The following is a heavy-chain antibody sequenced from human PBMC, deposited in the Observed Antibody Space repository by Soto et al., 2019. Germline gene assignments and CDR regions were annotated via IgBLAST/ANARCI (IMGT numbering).Heavy chain of an antibody. Sequence: SETLSLTCTVSGDSISSGDYYWSWIRRHPGKGLEWIGYMYFRGFTYYNPSLKSRVIQSVDTSKNQFSLKLTSVTAADTAVNYCARARLAVLRGKYNWFDPWGQGTLVTSPQ. V-gene: IGHV4-31*03. CDR3: ARARLAVLRGKYNWFDP. CDR1: GDSISSGDYY. D-gene: IGHD3-16*01. J-gene: IGHJ5*02. CDR2: MYFRGFT.